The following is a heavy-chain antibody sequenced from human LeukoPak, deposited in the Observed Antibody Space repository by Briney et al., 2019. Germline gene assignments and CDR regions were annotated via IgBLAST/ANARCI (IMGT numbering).Heavy chain of an antibody. CDR3: AKGRSLGYSYGLLDY. J-gene: IGHJ4*02. V-gene: IGHV3-23*01. CDR1: GFTFSSYA. CDR2: ISGGGSST. Sequence: GGSLRLSCAASGFTFSSYAMSWVRQAPGKALEWVSGISGGGSSTYYADSVRGRFTISRDNSRNTLYLQMNSLRAEDTAIYYCAKGRSLGYSYGLLDYWGQGTLVTVSS. D-gene: IGHD5-18*01.